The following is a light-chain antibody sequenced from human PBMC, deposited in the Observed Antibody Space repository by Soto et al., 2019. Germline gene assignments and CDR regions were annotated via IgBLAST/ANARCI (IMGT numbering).Light chain of an antibody. J-gene: IGKJ1*01. CDR1: QSVSNY. Sequence: EIVLTQSPATLSLSPGERATLSCRASQSVSNYLAWYQQKHGQAPRLLIYDVSNRATDIPARFRGSGSGTDFTLTISSLEPEDFAIYYCQQRTNWPLWTFGQGTKVEIK. CDR2: DVS. CDR3: QQRTNWPLWT. V-gene: IGKV3-11*01.